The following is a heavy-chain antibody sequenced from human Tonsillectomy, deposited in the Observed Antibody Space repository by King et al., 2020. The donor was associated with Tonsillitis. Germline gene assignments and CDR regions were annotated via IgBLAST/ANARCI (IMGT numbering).Heavy chain of an antibody. CDR3: ARAIYGAGSDTYYFDY. CDR1: GGSISSSVYY. CDR2: IYSSGST. D-gene: IGHD3-10*01. Sequence: VQLQESGPGLLKPSQTLSLTCTVSGGSISSSVYYWSLIRQHPEKGLGWIGYIYSSGSTYSNPSLNSRATISVDTSKNQFSLKLSSVTAADTAVYYCARAIYGAGSDTYYFDYWGQGTLVTVSS. J-gene: IGHJ4*02. V-gene: IGHV4-31*03.